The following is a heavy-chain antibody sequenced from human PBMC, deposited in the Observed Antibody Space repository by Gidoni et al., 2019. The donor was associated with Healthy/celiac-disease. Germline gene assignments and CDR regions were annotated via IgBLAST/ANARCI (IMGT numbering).Heavy chain of an antibody. Sequence: EVQLLESGGGLVQPGGSLRLSCAASGFTFRSYAMSWVRQAPGKGLEWVSAISGSGGSTYSADSVKGRFTISRDNSKNTLYLQMNSLRAEDTAVYYCAKAFGKSDYDFWSGFLVYWGQGTLVTVSS. V-gene: IGHV3-23*01. D-gene: IGHD3-3*01. CDR2: ISGSGGST. CDR3: AKAFGKSDYDFWSGFLVY. CDR1: GFTFRSYA. J-gene: IGHJ4*02.